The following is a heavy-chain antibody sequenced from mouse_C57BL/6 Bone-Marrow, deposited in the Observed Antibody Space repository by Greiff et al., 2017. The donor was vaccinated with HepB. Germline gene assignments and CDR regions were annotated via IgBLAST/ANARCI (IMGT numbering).Heavy chain of an antibody. V-gene: IGHV5-9-1*02. CDR2: ISSGGDYI. Sequence: EVHLVESGEGLVKPGGSLKLSCAASGFTFSSYAMSWVRQTPEKRLEWVAYISSGGDYIYYADTVKGRFTISRDNARNTLYLQMSSLKSEDTAMYYCTRSLLRCYYFDYWGQGTTLTVSS. CDR1: GFTFSSYA. D-gene: IGHD1-2*01. J-gene: IGHJ2*01. CDR3: TRSLLRCYYFDY.